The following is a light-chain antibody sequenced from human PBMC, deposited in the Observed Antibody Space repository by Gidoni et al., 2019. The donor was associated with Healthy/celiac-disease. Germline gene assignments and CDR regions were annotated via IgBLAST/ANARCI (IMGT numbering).Light chain of an antibody. CDR2: DAS. CDR1: QSVSSY. Sequence: EIVLTQSPATLSLSPGERATLSCRARQSVSSYLAWYQQKPGQAPRLLIYDASNRATGIPARFSGSGSGTDFTLTICSLEPEDFAVYYCQQRSNWPPKVTFGGGTKVEIK. J-gene: IGKJ4*01. V-gene: IGKV3-11*01. CDR3: QQRSNWPPKVT.